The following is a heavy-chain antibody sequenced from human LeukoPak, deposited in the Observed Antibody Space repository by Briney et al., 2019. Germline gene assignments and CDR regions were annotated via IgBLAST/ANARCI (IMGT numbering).Heavy chain of an antibody. J-gene: IGHJ4*02. CDR1: GFSVTNNY. CDR3: ARGAATGLTLGFDY. D-gene: IGHD6-13*01. Sequence: GGSLRLSCAASGFSVTNNYITWVRQAPGKGLEWVSVMYTGGTPYYADSVKGRFTISRDISKNTLYLQMTSLRAEDTAVYYCARGAATGLTLGFDYWGQGTLVTVSS. V-gene: IGHV3-53*01. CDR2: MYTGGTP.